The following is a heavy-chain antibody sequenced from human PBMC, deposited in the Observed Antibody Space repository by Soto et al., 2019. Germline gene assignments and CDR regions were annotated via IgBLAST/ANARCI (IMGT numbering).Heavy chain of an antibody. CDR1: GDSINSYY. J-gene: IGHJ4*02. CDR3: ARVGGAGSLEYFEY. Sequence: ETLSLTCTVSGDSINSYYWSWIRQPAGKGLEWIGRISTSGSTKYNPSLKSRVTMPIDTSKNQFSLKLSSVTAADTAVYYCARVGGAGSLEYFEYWGQGSLVTVSS. D-gene: IGHD6-19*01. V-gene: IGHV4-4*07. CDR2: ISTSGST.